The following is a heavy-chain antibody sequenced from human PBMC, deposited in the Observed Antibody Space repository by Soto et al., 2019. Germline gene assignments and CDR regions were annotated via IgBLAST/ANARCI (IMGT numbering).Heavy chain of an antibody. CDR1: GFTLSSYS. CDR3: ARDAGIQLWLPGDAFDI. D-gene: IGHD5-18*01. J-gene: IGHJ3*02. CDR2: ISSSSGYI. V-gene: IGHV3-21*01. Sequence: EVHVVESGGGLVKPGGSLRLSCAASGFTLSSYSMNWVRQAPGKGLEWVSSISSSSGYIYYPDSVKGRFTISRDKAQNSVYLQMNSLRAEDTAVDYCARDAGIQLWLPGDAFDIWGQGTVDTVSS.